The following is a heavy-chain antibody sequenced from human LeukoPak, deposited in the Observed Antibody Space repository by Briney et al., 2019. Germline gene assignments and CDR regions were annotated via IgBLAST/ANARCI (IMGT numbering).Heavy chain of an antibody. CDR3: ARSFSNYQGFGY. Sequence: SETLSLTCTVSGGSISSYYWSWIRQPAGKGLEWIGRIYTSGSTNYNPSLKSRVTISIDTSKNQFSLNLSSMTAADTAVYYCARSFSNYQGFGYWGQGTLVTVSS. D-gene: IGHD4-11*01. CDR1: GGSISSYY. V-gene: IGHV4-4*07. CDR2: IYTSGST. J-gene: IGHJ4*02.